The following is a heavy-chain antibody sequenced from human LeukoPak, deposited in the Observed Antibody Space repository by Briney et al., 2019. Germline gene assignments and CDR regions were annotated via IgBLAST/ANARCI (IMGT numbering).Heavy chain of an antibody. CDR3: ARDIGDIVVVPAAVNDAFDI. V-gene: IGHV1-18*01. CDR2: ISAYNGNT. Sequence: ASVKVSCKASGYTFTSYGISWVRQAPGQGLEWMGWISAYNGNTNYAQKLQGRATMTTDTSTSTAYMELRSLRSDDTAVYYCARDIGDIVVVPAAVNDAFDIWGQGTMVTVSS. CDR1: GYTFTSYG. D-gene: IGHD2-2*01. J-gene: IGHJ3*02.